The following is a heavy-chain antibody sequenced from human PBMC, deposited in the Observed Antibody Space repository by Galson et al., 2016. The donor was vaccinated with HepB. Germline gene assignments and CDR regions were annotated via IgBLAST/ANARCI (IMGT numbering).Heavy chain of an antibody. CDR2: IKEDGSDK. D-gene: IGHD2-21*02. CDR3: ARAPLYCGIGCSSLFDY. Sequence: SLRLSCAASGFTFSGFWMNWVRQAPGKGLEWVAIIKEDGSDKHYVDSVKGWFTISRDNAKNSLYLQMDSLRGEDTAVYYCARAPLYCGIGCSSLFDYWGQGTLVTVSS. J-gene: IGHJ4*02. CDR1: GFTFSGFW. V-gene: IGHV3-7*04.